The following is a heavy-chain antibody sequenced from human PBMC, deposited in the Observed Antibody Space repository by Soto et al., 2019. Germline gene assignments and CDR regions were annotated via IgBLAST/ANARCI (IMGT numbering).Heavy chain of an antibody. CDR1: EGTFSSYA. Sequence: SVKVSCKASEGTFSSYAISWVRQAPGQGLEWMGGIIPIFGTANYAQKFQGRVTITADESTSTAYMELSSLRSEDTAVYYCARDRYSAAGTDYYYGMDVWGQGTTVTVSS. V-gene: IGHV1-69*13. CDR2: IIPIFGTA. CDR3: ARDRYSAAGTDYYYGMDV. J-gene: IGHJ6*02. D-gene: IGHD6-13*01.